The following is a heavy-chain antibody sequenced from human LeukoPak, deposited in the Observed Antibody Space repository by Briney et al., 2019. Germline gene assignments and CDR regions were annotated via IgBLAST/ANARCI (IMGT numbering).Heavy chain of an antibody. J-gene: IGHJ4*02. CDR3: VKPYYYSSGSLS. V-gene: IGHV3-23*01. D-gene: IGHD3-10*01. CDR2: SSASDGSR. CDR1: GFSFSSYG. Sequence: GGSLRLSCEASGFSFSSYGMSWVRQAPGEGLEWVSGSSASDGSRYYADSVKGRFTISRDNSKNTLYLQMNSLRAEDTAVYYCVKPYYYSSGSLSWGQGTLVTVSS.